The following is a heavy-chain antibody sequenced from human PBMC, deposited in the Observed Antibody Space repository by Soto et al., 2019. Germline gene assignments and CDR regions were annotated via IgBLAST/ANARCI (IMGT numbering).Heavy chain of an antibody. J-gene: IGHJ2*01. Sequence: QVQLVESGGGVVQPGRSLRLSCAASGFTFSTYTMHWVRQAPGKGLEWVAIISYDGSNKYYADSVKGRFTISRDNSKNTLYLQMSSLRPEDTAAYYCAREGSNYYFDLWGRGTLVTVSS. D-gene: IGHD1-7*01. CDR1: GFTFSTYT. CDR2: ISYDGSNK. CDR3: AREGSNYYFDL. V-gene: IGHV3-30-3*01.